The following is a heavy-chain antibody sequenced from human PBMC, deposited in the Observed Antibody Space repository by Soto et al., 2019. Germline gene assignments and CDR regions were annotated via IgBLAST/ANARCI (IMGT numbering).Heavy chain of an antibody. Sequence: QEQLQQWGAGLLKPSETLSLTCAVYGGFVSSGNYYWSWIRQPPGKGLEWIGEMIHSGETHFNPSLKGRVTISVDTSKNQFSLKMSSVTAADTALYYCARVERGTATTVVDAFDIWGPGTMVTVSS. D-gene: IGHD1-1*01. CDR1: GGFVSSGNYY. CDR3: ARVERGTATTVVDAFDI. CDR2: MIHSGET. J-gene: IGHJ3*02. V-gene: IGHV4-34*12.